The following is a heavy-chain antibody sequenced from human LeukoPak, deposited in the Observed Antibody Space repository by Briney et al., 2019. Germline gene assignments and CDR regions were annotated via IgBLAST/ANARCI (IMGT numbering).Heavy chain of an antibody. V-gene: IGHV3-33*01. CDR3: ARSYGDATFDY. D-gene: IGHD4-17*01. CDR1: GFPFSSYV. Sequence: GGSLRLSCAASGFPFSSYVMHWVRQAPGKGLEWVAIIRSDGSDKYYADSVKGRFTISRDNSKKTLYLQLNSLRAEDTAVYYCARSYGDATFDYWGQGTLVTVSS. J-gene: IGHJ4*02. CDR2: IRSDGSDK.